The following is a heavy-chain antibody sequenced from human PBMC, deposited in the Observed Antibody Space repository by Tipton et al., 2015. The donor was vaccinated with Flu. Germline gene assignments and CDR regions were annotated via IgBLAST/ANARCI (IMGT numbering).Heavy chain of an antibody. Sequence: GLVKPSQTLSLTCAISGDSVSSNSAAWNWIRQSPSRGLEWLGWTYYRSKWYNDYAVSVESRITINPDKSKNQFSLQLNSVTPEDTAVYYCARSFYDYVWGSYRGNWFDPWGQGTLVTVSS. CDR1: GDSVSSNSAA. V-gene: IGHV6-1*01. D-gene: IGHD3-16*02. J-gene: IGHJ5*02. CDR2: TYYRSKWYN. CDR3: ARSFYDYVWGSYRGNWFDP.